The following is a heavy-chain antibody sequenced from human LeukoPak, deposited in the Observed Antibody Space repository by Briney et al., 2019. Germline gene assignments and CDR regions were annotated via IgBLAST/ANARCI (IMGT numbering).Heavy chain of an antibody. CDR1: GFTFDDYA. CDR3: AKGDDSSGSVFDY. Sequence: PGGSLRLSCAASGFTFDDYAMYWVRQGPGKGLEWVSGISWNSGNIGYADSVKGRFTISRDNAKNSLYLQMNSLRAEDTALYYCAKGDDSSGSVFDYWGQGTLVTVSS. D-gene: IGHD3-22*01. V-gene: IGHV3-9*01. CDR2: ISWNSGNI. J-gene: IGHJ4*02.